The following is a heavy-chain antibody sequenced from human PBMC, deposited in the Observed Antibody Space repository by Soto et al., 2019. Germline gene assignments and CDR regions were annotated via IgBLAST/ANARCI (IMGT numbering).Heavy chain of an antibody. Sequence: LKISCKGSGYSFTSYWIGWVRQMPGKGLEWMGIIYPGDSDTRYSPSFQGQVTISADKSISTAYLQWSSLKASDTAMYYCASLTRGDGYNSQFDPWGQGTLVTVSS. CDR3: ASLTRGDGYNSQFDP. D-gene: IGHD5-12*01. CDR2: IYPGDSDT. CDR1: GYSFTSYW. V-gene: IGHV5-51*01. J-gene: IGHJ5*02.